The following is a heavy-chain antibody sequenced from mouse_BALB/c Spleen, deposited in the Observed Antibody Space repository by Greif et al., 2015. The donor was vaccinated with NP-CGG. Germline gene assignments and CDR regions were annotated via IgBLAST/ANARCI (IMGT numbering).Heavy chain of an antibody. Sequence: VQLVESGPGLVAPSQSLSFTCTVSGFSLTSYGVHWVRQPPGEGLEWLGVIWAGGSTKYNSALMSRLSISKDNSKSQVFLKMNSLQTDDTAMYYCAREDGNYVGAMDYWGQGTSVTVSS. J-gene: IGHJ4*01. CDR1: GFSLTSYG. CDR2: IWAGGST. V-gene: IGHV2-9*02. D-gene: IGHD2-1*01. CDR3: AREDGNYVGAMDY.